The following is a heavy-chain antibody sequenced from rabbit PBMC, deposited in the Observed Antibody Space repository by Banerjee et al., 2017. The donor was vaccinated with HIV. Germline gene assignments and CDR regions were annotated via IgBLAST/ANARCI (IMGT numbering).Heavy chain of an antibody. D-gene: IGHD1-1*01. J-gene: IGHJ3*01. Sequence: QEQLVESGGGLVQPEGSLTLTCTASGFSFSSGYYMCWVRQAPGKGLELIACIYTKSGNTYYASWAKGRFTISKTSSTTVTLQMTSLTAADTATYFCARRSSGGGSPLNLWGQGTLVTVS. V-gene: IGHV1S45*01. CDR3: ARRSSGGGSPLNL. CDR1: GFSFSSGYY. CDR2: IYTKSGNT.